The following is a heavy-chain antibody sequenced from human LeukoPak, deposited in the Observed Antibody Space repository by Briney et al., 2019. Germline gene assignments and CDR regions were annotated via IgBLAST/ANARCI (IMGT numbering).Heavy chain of an antibody. CDR2: ISGSGGST. D-gene: IGHD3-10*02. J-gene: IGHJ6*02. Sequence: GGSLRLSCAASGFTFSSYAMSWVRQAPGKGLEWVSAISGSGGSTYYAGSVKGRFTISRDNSKNTLYLQMNSLRAEDTAVYYCARDLHYYVAMDVWGQGTAHSLSS. CDR1: GFTFSSYA. CDR3: ARDLHYYVAMDV. V-gene: IGHV3-23*01.